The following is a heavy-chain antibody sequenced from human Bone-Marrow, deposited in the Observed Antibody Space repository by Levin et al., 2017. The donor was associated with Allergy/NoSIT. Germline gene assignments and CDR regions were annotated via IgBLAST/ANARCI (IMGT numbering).Heavy chain of an antibody. Sequence: GESLKISCAASGFVFSKAWMNWVRQAPGKGLEWVGRISINVDGGTTDYAAPVRGRFTISRDDSKNTLYLKMNSLKTEDTDVYYCSSWYFTSGVDVWGQGTAVTVSS. CDR2: ISINVDGGTT. CDR3: SSWYFTSGVDV. CDR1: GFVFSKAW. J-gene: IGHJ6*02. D-gene: IGHD6-13*01. V-gene: IGHV3-15*07.